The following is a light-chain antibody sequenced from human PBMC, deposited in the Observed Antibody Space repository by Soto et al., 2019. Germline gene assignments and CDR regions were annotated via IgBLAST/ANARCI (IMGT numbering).Light chain of an antibody. CDR2: ENN. J-gene: IGLJ2*01. CDR1: SSNIGNNY. Sequence: QSVLTQPPSVSAAPGQKVTISCSGSSSNIGNNYVSWYQQLPGTAPKLLIYENNKRPSGIPDRFSGSKTGTSATLGITGLQTGDEVDYYCGTWDSSLGVFGAGTKVTVL. CDR3: GTWDSSLGV. V-gene: IGLV1-51*02.